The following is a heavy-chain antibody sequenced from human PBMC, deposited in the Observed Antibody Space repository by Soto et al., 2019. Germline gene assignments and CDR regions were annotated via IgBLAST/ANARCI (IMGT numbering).Heavy chain of an antibody. V-gene: IGHV4-34*01. J-gene: IGHJ6*03. Sequence: PSETMSLPCAVYGGSFSCYYWSWIRQPPGKGLERIGEINHSGSTNYNPSLKSRVTISVDTSKNQFSLKLSSVTAAATAVSYCVRSSGTXSGYYGWHRRWHYCMNVMRLGPTVTVSS. CDR1: GGSFSCYY. D-gene: IGHD3-9*01. CDR2: INHSGST. CDR3: VRSSGTXSGYYGWHRRWHYCMNV.